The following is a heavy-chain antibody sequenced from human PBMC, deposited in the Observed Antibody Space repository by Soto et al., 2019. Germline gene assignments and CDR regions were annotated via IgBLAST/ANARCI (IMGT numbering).Heavy chain of an antibody. J-gene: IGHJ4*02. Sequence: EVQLAESGGGLVNPGGSLRLSCVASGFPFSYSWMSWVRQAPGKGLEWVARIKSETDGGTTDYAATVEGRFTISRDDSKNTLNLQMNSLKTEDTAVYYCVTYDFIWGSYRVRWAYWGQGTLVTVSS. V-gene: IGHV3-15*01. CDR1: GFPFSYSW. D-gene: IGHD3-16*02. CDR3: VTYDFIWGSYRVRWAY. CDR2: IKSETDGGTT.